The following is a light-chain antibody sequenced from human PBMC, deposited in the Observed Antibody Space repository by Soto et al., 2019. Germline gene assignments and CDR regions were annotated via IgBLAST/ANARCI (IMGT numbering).Light chain of an antibody. CDR1: SSDVGGYDY. Sequence: QSALTQPASVSGSPGQSMTISCTGTSSDVGGYDYVSWYQLHPGKAPKLMVFEVNNRPSGVSYRFSGSKSGNTASLTISGLQAEDEADYFCSSYSISTAYLFGTGTKVTVL. J-gene: IGLJ1*01. CDR2: EVN. CDR3: SSYSISTAYL. V-gene: IGLV2-14*01.